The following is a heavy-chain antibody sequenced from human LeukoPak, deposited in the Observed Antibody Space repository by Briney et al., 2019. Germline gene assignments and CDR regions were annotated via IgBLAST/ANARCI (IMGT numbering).Heavy chain of an antibody. Sequence: PSETLSLTCAVSGYSISTGYYWGWIRQPPGKGLEWIGNIYHSGETYYNPSLKSRVTLSADASKNQFSLKRSSVTAADTAVYYCAKVGAYGDYARHDYWGQGTLVTVSS. CDR3: AKVGAYGDYARHDY. J-gene: IGHJ4*02. CDR2: IYHSGET. CDR1: GYSISTGYY. V-gene: IGHV4-38-2*01. D-gene: IGHD4-17*01.